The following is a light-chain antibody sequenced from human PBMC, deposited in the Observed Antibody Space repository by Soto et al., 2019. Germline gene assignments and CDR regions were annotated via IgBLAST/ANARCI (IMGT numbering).Light chain of an antibody. CDR3: QQYASSRT. V-gene: IGKV3-20*01. CDR1: QSVDNNY. J-gene: IGKJ1*01. CDR2: GAS. Sequence: EIVLRQSPGTLSLSPGERATLSCRASQSVDNNYLAWFQQRLGQAPGXLMYGASSRATGIPDRFSGSGSGTDFTLTITRLEPEDFAVYYCQQYASSRTFGQGTKVDIK.